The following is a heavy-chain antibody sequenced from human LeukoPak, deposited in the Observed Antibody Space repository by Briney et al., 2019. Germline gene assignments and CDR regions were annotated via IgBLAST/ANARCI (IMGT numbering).Heavy chain of an antibody. V-gene: IGHV1-69*13. D-gene: IGHD2-15*01. CDR2: IIPIFGTA. J-gene: IGHJ6*02. CDR1: GGTFSSYA. Sequence: SVKVSCKASGGTFSSYAISWVRQAPGQGLEWMGGIIPIFGTANYAQKFQGRVTITADESTSTAYMELSSLRSEDTAVYYCARRLEGVVAAKPQFDYYYYGMDVWGQGTTVTVSS. CDR3: ARRLEGVVAAKPQFDYYYYGMDV.